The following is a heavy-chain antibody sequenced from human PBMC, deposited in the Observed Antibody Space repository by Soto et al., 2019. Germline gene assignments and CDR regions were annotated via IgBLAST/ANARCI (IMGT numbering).Heavy chain of an antibody. CDR1: GYTFTSYG. Sequence: ASVKVSCTASGYTFTSYGIIWVRQAPGQSLEWMGWISAANGNTKSSQNFQDRVTITRDTSASTAYMELSSLRSEDTAVYYCARSRGYLDYWGQGTLVTVSS. CDR2: ISAANGNT. CDR3: ARSRGYLDY. V-gene: IGHV1-3*01. D-gene: IGHD2-15*01. J-gene: IGHJ4*02.